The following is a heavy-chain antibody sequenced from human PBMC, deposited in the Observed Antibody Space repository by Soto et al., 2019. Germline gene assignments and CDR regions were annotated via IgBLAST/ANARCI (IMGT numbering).Heavy chain of an antibody. CDR1: GFLFNTYW. CDR3: AIGGGDYNYLDY. V-gene: IGHV3-74*01. Sequence: EVQLVESGGGLVQPGGSLRLSCAASGFLFNTYWMFWVRQAPRKGLLWVSRIKSDGSSTNYADSVKGRFTISRDNAKNTLHLQMTSLRAEDTAVYYCAIGGGDYNYLDYWGQGILVTVSS. J-gene: IGHJ4*02. D-gene: IGHD3-9*01. CDR2: IKSDGSST.